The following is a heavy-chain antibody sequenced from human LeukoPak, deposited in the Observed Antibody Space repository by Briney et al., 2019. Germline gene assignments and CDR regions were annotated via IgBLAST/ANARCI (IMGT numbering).Heavy chain of an antibody. D-gene: IGHD3-10*01. Sequence: SETLSLTCTVSGGSISSGDYYWSWIRQPPGKGLEWIGYIYYSGSTYYNPSLKSRVTISVDTSKNQFSLKLSSVTAADTAVYYCARVPSMVREGFIDYWGQETLVTVSS. CDR3: ARVPSMVREGFIDY. V-gene: IGHV4-30-4*01. CDR2: IYYSGST. CDR1: GGSISSGDYY. J-gene: IGHJ4*02.